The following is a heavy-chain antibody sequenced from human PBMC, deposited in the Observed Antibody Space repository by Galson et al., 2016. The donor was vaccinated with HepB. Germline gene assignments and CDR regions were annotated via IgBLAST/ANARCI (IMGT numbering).Heavy chain of an antibody. D-gene: IGHD1/OR15-1a*01. CDR1: GFSLTTSGVG. V-gene: IGHV2-5*01. J-gene: IGHJ5*02. Sequence: PALVKPTQTLTLPCTLSGFSLTTSGVGVGWIRQPPGKALERLALIYWIDDQRYSPSLKSRLSITKDTSKNQVVLTMTNVDPVDTATYFCAHRLIIGGTYNWFDHWGQGILVTVSS. CDR3: AHRLIIGGTYNWFDH. CDR2: IYWIDDQ.